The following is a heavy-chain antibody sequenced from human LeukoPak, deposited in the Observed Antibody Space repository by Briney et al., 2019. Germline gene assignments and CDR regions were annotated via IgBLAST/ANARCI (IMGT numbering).Heavy chain of an antibody. CDR1: GGSFSGYY. Sequence: SETLSLTCAVYGGSFSGYYWSWIRQPPGKGLKWIGEINHSGSTNYNPSLKSRVTISVDTSKNQSSLKLSSVTAADTSVYYCARGYIYGDSYFLSWGQGTLVTVSS. V-gene: IGHV4-34*01. D-gene: IGHD4-17*01. J-gene: IGHJ4*02. CDR3: ARGYIYGDSYFLS. CDR2: INHSGST.